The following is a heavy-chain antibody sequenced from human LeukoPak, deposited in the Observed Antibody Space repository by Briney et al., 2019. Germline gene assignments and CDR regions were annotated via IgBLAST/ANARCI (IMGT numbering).Heavy chain of an antibody. CDR2: ISYDGSNK. CDR3: ARDKSGSLDY. V-gene: IGHV3-30-3*01. J-gene: IGHJ4*02. Sequence: PGGSLRLSCAASGFTLSSYAMHWVRQAPGKGLEWVAVISYDGSNKYYADSVKGRFTISRDNSKNTLYLQMNSLRAEDTAVYYCARDKSGSLDYWGQGTLVTVSS. CDR1: GFTLSSYA. D-gene: IGHD1-26*01.